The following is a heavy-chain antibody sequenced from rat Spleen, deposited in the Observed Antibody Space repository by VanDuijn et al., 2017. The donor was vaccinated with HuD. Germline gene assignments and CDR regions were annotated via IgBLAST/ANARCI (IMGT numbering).Heavy chain of an antibody. CDR2: INSAGST. D-gene: IGHD5-1*01. CDR3: AQWNADGSMDA. Sequence: EVLLQESGPGLVKPSQSLSLTCSVTFYSITSSYRWNWIRKFPGNKLEWMGYINSAGSTNYNPPLTSQISITKDTSNNQFFLQLTSVTTEDKAKYYCAQWNADGSMDACGQGASVTVSS. V-gene: IGHV3-3*01. CDR1: FYSITSSYR. J-gene: IGHJ4*01.